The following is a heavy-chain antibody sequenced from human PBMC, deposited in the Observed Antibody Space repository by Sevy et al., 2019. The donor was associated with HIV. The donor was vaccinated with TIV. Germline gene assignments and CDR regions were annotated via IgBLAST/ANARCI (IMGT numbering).Heavy chain of an antibody. Sequence: GGSLRLSCAASGFTFSNYGMHWVRQAPGKGLEWVAVIWNDGCNKYYADSVKGRFTISRDNSKNTLYLQMNSLRAEDTAVYYCANPLNYGSGRIRSAFDIWGQGTMVTVSS. D-gene: IGHD3-10*01. J-gene: IGHJ3*02. CDR2: IWNDGCNK. V-gene: IGHV3-33*06. CDR3: ANPLNYGSGRIRSAFDI. CDR1: GFTFSNYG.